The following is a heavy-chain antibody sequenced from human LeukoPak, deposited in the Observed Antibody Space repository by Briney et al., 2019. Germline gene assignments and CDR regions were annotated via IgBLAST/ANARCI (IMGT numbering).Heavy chain of an antibody. J-gene: IGHJ4*02. CDR3: AKDILAAGLFFDY. V-gene: IGHV3-11*01. CDR2: ISNSGGTT. CDR1: EFIFSDYY. D-gene: IGHD6-13*01. Sequence: PGGSLRLSCAASEFIFSDYYMGWIRQAPGKGLEWVSYISNSGGTTYYADSVKGRFTISRDDAKNSLYLQMNSLRADDTAVYYCAKDILAAGLFFDYWGQGILVTVSS.